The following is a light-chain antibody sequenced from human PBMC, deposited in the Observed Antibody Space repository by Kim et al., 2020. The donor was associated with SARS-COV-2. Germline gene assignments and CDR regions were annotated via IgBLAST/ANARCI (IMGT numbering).Light chain of an antibody. CDR1: KSISSY. Sequence: SASVGDRVTIPCRASKSISSYLNWYQHQPGKAPKLLIYAASTLQSGVPSRFRGSGSGTDFTLTISSLQPEDFATYYCQQTYNTPYTFGQGTKLEI. CDR2: AAS. J-gene: IGKJ2*01. V-gene: IGKV1-39*01. CDR3: QQTYNTPYT.